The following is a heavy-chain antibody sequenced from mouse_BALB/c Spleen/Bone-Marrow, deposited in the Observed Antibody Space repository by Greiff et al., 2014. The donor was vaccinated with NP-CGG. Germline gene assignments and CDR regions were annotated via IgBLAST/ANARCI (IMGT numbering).Heavy chain of an antibody. Sequence: QVQLQQSGAELVRPGTSVKVSCKAPGYAFTNYWIEWIKQRPGRGLEWIGVINPGSGGINYNEKFKGKATLTADKSSSTAYMQLSSLTSDGSAVYFCARELVRGMDYWGQGTSVTVSS. V-gene: IGHV1-54*01. D-gene: IGHD1-1*01. CDR3: ARELVRGMDY. J-gene: IGHJ4*01. CDR1: GYAFTNYW. CDR2: INPGSGGI.